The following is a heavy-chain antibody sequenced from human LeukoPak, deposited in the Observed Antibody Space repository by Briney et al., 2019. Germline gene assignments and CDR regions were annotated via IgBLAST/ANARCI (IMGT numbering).Heavy chain of an antibody. CDR2: IYHSGST. CDR3: ARDGPGYPSGWYAFYSGLDF. V-gene: IGHV4-59*01. CDR1: GDSIGSYF. D-gene: IGHD6-19*01. Sequence: PSETLSLTCTVSGDSIGSYFWSWIRQSPGKGLEWIGHIYHSGSTNYNPSLKSRVTISIDTSKNQFSLKLTSVTSADTAVYYCARDGPGYPSGWYAFYSGLDFWGKGTTVTVPS. J-gene: IGHJ6*04.